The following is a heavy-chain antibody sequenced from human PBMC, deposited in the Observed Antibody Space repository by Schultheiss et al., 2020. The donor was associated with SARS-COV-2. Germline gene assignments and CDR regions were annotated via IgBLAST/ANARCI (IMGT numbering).Heavy chain of an antibody. V-gene: IGHV1-69*13. D-gene: IGHD4-17*01. J-gene: IGHJ2*01. Sequence: SVKVSCRASGGTFSSYAISWVRQAPGQGLEWMGGIIPILGSPNYAQNFQGRVTIIADESTSTAYTELSSLTSDDTAVYYCARGGGHDYGDYWYFDLWGRGALVTVSS. CDR2: IIPILGSP. CDR1: GGTFSSYA. CDR3: ARGGGHDYGDYWYFDL.